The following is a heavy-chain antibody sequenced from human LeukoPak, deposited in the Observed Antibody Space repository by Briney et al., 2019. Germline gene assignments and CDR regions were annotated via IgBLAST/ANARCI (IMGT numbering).Heavy chain of an antibody. CDR1: GYTFTGYY. D-gene: IGHD3/OR15-3a*01. J-gene: IGHJ5*02. Sequence: ASVKVSCKASGYTFTGYYMHWVRQAPGQGLEWMGWINPNSGGTNYAQKFQGRVTMTTDASIRTASLELRSLRSDDTAVYYCARLEGTGYRGGWLDPWGQGTLVTVSS. CDR2: INPNSGGT. CDR3: ARLEGTGYRGGWLDP. V-gene: IGHV1-2*02.